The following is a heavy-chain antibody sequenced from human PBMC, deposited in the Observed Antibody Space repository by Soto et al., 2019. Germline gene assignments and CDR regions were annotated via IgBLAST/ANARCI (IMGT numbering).Heavy chain of an antibody. V-gene: IGHV3-21*01. CDR1: GFTLSSYS. CDR2: IRSSSSYI. Sequence: GGSLTLSSAAYGFTLSSYSMNWVRQPPGRGLGWVSSIRSSSSYIYYADSVKGRFTISRDNAKNSLYLQMNSLRAEDTAVYYCTRDGLYQLLYGGFYYYYGMDVCGQGTTVT. CDR3: TRDGLYQLLYGGFYYYYGMDV. D-gene: IGHD2-2*02. J-gene: IGHJ6*02.